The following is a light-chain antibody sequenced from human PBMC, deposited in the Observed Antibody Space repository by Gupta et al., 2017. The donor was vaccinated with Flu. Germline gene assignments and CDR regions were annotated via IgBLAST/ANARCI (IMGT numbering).Light chain of an antibody. V-gene: IGLV3-25*02. J-gene: IGLJ3*02. CDR1: ALPKQY. CDR3: QSADSSGTNWV. CDR2: KDS. Sequence: SYELTQPPSVSVSPGQTDRITCSGDALPKQYAYWYQQKPGQAPVLVIYKDSERPSGIPERFSGSSSGTTVTLTISGVQAEDEADDYCQSADSSGTNWVFGGGTKLTVL.